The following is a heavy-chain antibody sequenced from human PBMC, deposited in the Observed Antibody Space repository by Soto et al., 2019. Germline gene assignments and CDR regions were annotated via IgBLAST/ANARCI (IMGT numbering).Heavy chain of an antibody. CDR1: GFTFSSYA. V-gene: IGHV3-23*01. CDR3: AKVGTGGYYGSGSYYNRY. CDR2: ISGSGGST. Sequence: EVQLLESGGGLVQPGGSLRLSCAASGFTFSSYAMSWVRQAPGKGLEWVSAISGSGGSTYYADPVKGRFTISRDNSKNTLYLQMNSLRAEDTAVYYCAKVGTGGYYGSGSYYNRYWGQGTLVTVSS. D-gene: IGHD3-10*01. J-gene: IGHJ4*02.